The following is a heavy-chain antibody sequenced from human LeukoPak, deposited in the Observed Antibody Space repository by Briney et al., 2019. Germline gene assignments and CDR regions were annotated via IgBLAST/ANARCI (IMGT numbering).Heavy chain of an antibody. V-gene: IGHV3-23*01. Sequence: GGSLRLSCAASGFTFSSYAITWVRQAPGKGLEWVPGISGSGGSTYDTDSVKGRFTISRDNSKNTVYLQMNSLRAEDTAVYYCAKTYSGTWYPDYWGQGTLVTVSS. D-gene: IGHD6-13*01. CDR1: GFTFSSYA. CDR2: ISGSGGST. J-gene: IGHJ4*02. CDR3: AKTYSGTWYPDY.